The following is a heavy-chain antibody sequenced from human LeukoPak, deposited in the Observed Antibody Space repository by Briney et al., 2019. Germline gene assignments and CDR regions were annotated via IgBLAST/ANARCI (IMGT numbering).Heavy chain of an antibody. CDR3: AKGAVTRITYYDY. D-gene: IGHD4-17*01. V-gene: IGHV3-48*01. Sequence: GGSLRLSCAASGFTFSSYGMNWVRRAPGKVLEWLSYISSSSNSIYYADSVKGRFTISRDNAKNSLHLQMNSLRADDTAVYYCAKGAVTRITYYDYWGQGTLVTVSS. CDR2: ISSSSNSI. J-gene: IGHJ4*02. CDR1: GFTFSSYG.